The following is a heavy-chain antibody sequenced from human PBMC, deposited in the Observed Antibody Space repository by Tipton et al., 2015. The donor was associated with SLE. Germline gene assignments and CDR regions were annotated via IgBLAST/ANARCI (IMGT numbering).Heavy chain of an antibody. Sequence: SLRLSCTASGFPFGDYAMSWVRQAPGKGLEVVGFIRSKAYGGTTEYAASVKGRFTISRDDSKSIADLQMNSLKHEDTAVYYRTREVDEWQQLATFDYWGQGTLVTVSS. CDR1: GFPFGDYA. CDR2: IRSKAYGGTT. D-gene: IGHD6-13*01. V-gene: IGHV3-49*04. CDR3: TREVDEWQQLATFDY. J-gene: IGHJ4*02.